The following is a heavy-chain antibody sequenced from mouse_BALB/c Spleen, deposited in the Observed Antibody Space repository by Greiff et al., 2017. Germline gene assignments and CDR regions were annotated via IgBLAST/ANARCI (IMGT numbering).Heavy chain of an antibody. CDR1: GFTFSSYG. J-gene: IGHJ4*01. Sequence: EVMLVESGGGLVQPGGSLKLSCAASGFTFSSYGMSWVRQTPDKRLELVATINSNGGSTYYPDSVKGRFTISRDKAKNTLYLQMSSLKSEDTAMYYCARAMDYWGQGTSVTVSS. V-gene: IGHV5-6-3*01. CDR3: ARAMDY. CDR2: INSNGGST.